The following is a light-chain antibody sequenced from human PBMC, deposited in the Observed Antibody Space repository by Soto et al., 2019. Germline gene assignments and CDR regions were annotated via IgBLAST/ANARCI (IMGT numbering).Light chain of an antibody. CDR2: GAS. J-gene: IGKJ2*01. CDR3: QQYDASLYS. Sequence: EIVLTQSPGTLSLSPGERATLSCRASQSVSSSYVAWYQQKPGQAPRLLIYGASSRATGIPDRFSVSASGTDFTLTISRLEPEEFAVYYCQQYDASLYSFCQGTKLEIK. CDR1: QSVSSSY. V-gene: IGKV3-20*01.